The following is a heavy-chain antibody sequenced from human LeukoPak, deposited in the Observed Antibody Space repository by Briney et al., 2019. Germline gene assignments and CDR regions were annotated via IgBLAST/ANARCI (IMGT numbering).Heavy chain of an antibody. Sequence: SETLFLTCTVSGGSISSYYWSWIRQPPGKGLEWIGYISYSGTTTYNPSLKSRVTMSVDTSRNQFSLKLTSVTAADTAVYYCARKSGGYYDSSTYPPPYYFDDRGKGTLVTVSS. CDR1: GGSISSYY. V-gene: IGHV4-59*08. J-gene: IGHJ4*02. D-gene: IGHD3-22*01. CDR2: ISYSGTT. CDR3: ARKSGGYYDSSTYPPPYYFDD.